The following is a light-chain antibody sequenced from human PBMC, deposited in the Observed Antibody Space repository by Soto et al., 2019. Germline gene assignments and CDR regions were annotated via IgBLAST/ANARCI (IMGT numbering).Light chain of an antibody. V-gene: IGKV3-20*01. CDR1: QSISSSY. CDR3: QQYGNSPIN. J-gene: IGKJ5*01. CDR2: GTS. Sequence: DIVSAQSSGTLSFSPGTIHTLSCSASQSISSSYLAWYQQRPGQAPRLLIYGTSSRATGIPDRFSGSGSGTDFTLTISRLEPEDFAVYYCQQYGNSPINCGQGTRLEIK.